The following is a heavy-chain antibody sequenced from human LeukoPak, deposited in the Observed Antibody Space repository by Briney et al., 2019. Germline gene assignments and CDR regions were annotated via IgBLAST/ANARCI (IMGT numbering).Heavy chain of an antibody. Sequence: GGSLRLSCTASGFTFSSYWMSWVRQAPGKGLEWVANIKQDGSEKYYVDSVKGRFTISRDNAKNSLYLQMNSLRAEDTAVYYCARDRAGGGYYYYYYYYYMDVWGKGTTVTISS. J-gene: IGHJ6*03. CDR3: ARDRAGGGYYYYYYYYYMDV. V-gene: IGHV3-7*01. CDR1: GFTFSSYW. CDR2: IKQDGSEK. D-gene: IGHD3-10*01.